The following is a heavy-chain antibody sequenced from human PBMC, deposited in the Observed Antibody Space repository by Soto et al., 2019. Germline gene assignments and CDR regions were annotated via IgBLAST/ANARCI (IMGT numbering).Heavy chain of an antibody. J-gene: IGHJ6*02. D-gene: IGHD3-22*01. Sequence: ESGGGLVKPGGSLRLSCAASGFTFSDYYMSWIRQAPGKGLEWVSYISSSGSTIYYADSVKGRFTISRDNAKNSLYLQMNSLRAEDTAVYYCARLDGNDYDSSGYYYYYYGMDVWGQGTTVTVSS. CDR1: GFTFSDYY. CDR3: ARLDGNDYDSSGYYYYYYGMDV. V-gene: IGHV3-11*01. CDR2: ISSSGSTI.